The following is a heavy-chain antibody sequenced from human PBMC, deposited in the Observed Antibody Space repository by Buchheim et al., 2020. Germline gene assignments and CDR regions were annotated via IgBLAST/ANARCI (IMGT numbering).Heavy chain of an antibody. CDR2: IFYSGNA. CDR3: AKEKVYGMGV. CDR1: GGSIKSGSYY. J-gene: IGHJ6*02. Sequence: QVQLQESGPGLVKPSETLSLTCTVSGGSIKSGSYYWSWIRQSPGKGLEWIGYIFYSGNANYNPSLKSRVTMSVDTSKNQFSLKLGSVTAADTAVYYCAKEKVYGMGVWGQGTT. V-gene: IGHV4-61*01.